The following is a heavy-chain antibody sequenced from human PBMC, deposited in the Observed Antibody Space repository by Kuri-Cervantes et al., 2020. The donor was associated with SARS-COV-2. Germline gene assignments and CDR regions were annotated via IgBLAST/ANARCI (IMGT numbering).Heavy chain of an antibody. J-gene: IGHJ4*02. CDR1: GGSISSSSYY. CDR3: ARHGSSYGSLGY. V-gene: IGHV4-39*01. Sequence: SETLSLTCTVSGGSISSSSYYWGWIRQPPGKGLEWIGSIYYSGSTYYNPSLKSRVTISVDTSKNQFSLKLSSVTAADTVVYYCARHGSSYGSLGYWGQGTLVTVSS. CDR2: IYYSGST. D-gene: IGHD5-18*01.